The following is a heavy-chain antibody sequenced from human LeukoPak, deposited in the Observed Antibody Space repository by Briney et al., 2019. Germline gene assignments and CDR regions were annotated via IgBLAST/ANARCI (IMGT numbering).Heavy chain of an antibody. CDR3: ARLVRIMIFGVVIIKPPDY. J-gene: IGHJ4*02. CDR2: IYYSGST. Sequence: SETLSLTCTVSGGSISSSSYYWGWIRQPPGKGLEWIGSIYYSGSTYYNPSLKSRVTISVDTSKNQFSLKLSSVTAADTAVYYCARLVRIMIFGVVIIKPPDYWGQGTLVTVSS. D-gene: IGHD3-3*01. V-gene: IGHV4-39*01. CDR1: GGSISSSSYY.